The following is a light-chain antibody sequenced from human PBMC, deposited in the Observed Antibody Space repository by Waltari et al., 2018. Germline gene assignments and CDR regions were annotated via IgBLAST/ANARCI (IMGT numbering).Light chain of an antibody. CDR2: GAS. J-gene: IGKJ2*02. CDR1: QGVSSN. V-gene: IGKV3D-15*01. Sequence: EIVMTQSPASLSVSPGERATLSCTASQGVSSNLAWYQQKPGQAPRLLIYGASTRATGIPARFSGSGSGTEFTLTISSMQSEDFAVYYCQQYNNWPRWTFGQGTKLEIK. CDR3: QQYNNWPRWT.